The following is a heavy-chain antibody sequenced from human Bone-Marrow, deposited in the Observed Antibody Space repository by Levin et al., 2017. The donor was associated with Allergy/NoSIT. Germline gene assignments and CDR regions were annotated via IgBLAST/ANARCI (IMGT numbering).Heavy chain of an antibody. CDR2: IISSGAYI. V-gene: IGHV3-21*01. D-gene: IGHD1-26*01. J-gene: IGHJ2*01. Sequence: GGSLRLSCAASGFTFSSNSMNWVRQAPERGLEWVSSIISSGAYIYQADSVRGRFTISRDNAKNSLYLQMNSLRAEDTAVYYCARAASATTDWYFDLRGRGTLVTVSS. CDR1: GFTFSSNS. CDR3: ARAASATTDWYFDL.